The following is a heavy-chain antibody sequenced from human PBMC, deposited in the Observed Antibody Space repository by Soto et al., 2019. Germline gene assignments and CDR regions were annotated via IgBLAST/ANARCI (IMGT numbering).Heavy chain of an antibody. Sequence: QLQLVESGGGVVQPGKSLRLSCAASEFTFSNYLMHWVRQAPGKGLEWVAFMSYDGSNKDYADSVKGRFTISRDNSKNTLYLQLSSLRPEDTAVYYCAGGDNYYAMGVWGQGTTVTVSS. CDR1: EFTFSNYL. J-gene: IGHJ6*02. D-gene: IGHD2-15*01. CDR2: MSYDGSNK. V-gene: IGHV3-30-3*01. CDR3: AGGDNYYAMGV.